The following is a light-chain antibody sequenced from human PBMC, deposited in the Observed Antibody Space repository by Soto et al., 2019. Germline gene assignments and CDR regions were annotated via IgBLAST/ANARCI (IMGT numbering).Light chain of an antibody. V-gene: IGLV2-8*01. J-gene: IGLJ2*01. CDR3: SSSAGTKNMV. CDR1: SSDVGASNY. CDR2: EVN. Sequence: QSALTQPPSASGSPGQSVTISCTGTSSDVGASNYVSWYQQHPGKAPKLVISEVNKRPSGVPDRFSGSKSGNTASLTVSGLQAEDEADYYCSSSAGTKNMVFGGGTKLTVL.